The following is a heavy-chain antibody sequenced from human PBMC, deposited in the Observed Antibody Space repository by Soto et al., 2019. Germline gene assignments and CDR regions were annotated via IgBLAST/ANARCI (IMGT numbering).Heavy chain of an antibody. CDR2: ISGSGGST. V-gene: IGHV3-23*01. J-gene: IGHJ3*02. CDR1: GFTFSSYA. CDR3: AKDFYRGGYLPNAFDI. Sequence: GGSLRLSCAASGFTFSSYAMSWVRQAPGKGLEWVSAISGSGGSTYYADSVKGRFTISRDNSKNTLYLQMNSLRAEDTAVYYCAKDFYRGGYLPNAFDIWGQGTMVTVSS. D-gene: IGHD3-22*01.